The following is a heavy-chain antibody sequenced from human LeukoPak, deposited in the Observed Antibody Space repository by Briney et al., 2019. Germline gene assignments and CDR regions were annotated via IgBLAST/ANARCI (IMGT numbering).Heavy chain of an antibody. V-gene: IGHV3-7*04. Sequence: SGGSLRLSCAASGFTFSTYWMSWVRQAPGKGLEWVANIKPDGSEKDYVDSLKGRFTISRDNAKNSLYLQVNSLRAEDTAVYYCARFGVPYGVDVWGQGTTVTVSS. CDR3: ARFGVPYGVDV. CDR2: IKPDGSEK. CDR1: GFTFSTYW. J-gene: IGHJ6*02. D-gene: IGHD3-16*01.